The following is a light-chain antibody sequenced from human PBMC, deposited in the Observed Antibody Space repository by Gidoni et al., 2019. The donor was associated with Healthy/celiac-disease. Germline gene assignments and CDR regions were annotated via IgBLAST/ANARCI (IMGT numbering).Light chain of an antibody. CDR1: QGISSY. CDR2: AAS. CDR3: QQLNSYPLT. V-gene: IGKV1-9*01. J-gene: IGKJ4*01. Sequence: IQLTQSPSSLSASVGDRVTITCRASQGISSYLAWYQQQPGKAPKLLIYAASTLQSGVPSRFSGSGSGTDFTLTSSSLQPEDFATYYCQQLNSYPLTFGGGTKVEIK.